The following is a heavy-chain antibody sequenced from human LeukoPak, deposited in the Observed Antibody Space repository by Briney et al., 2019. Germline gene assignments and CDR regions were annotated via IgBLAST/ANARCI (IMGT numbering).Heavy chain of an antibody. Sequence: GRSLRLSCAASGVTFSSYAMHWVRQAPGKGLEWVAVISYDGSNKYYADSVKGRFTISRDNSKNTLYLQMNSLRAEDTAVYYCARDHVEMATSSHYFDYWGQGTLVTVSS. CDR3: ARDHVEMATSSHYFDY. J-gene: IGHJ4*02. D-gene: IGHD5-24*01. CDR1: GVTFSSYA. CDR2: ISYDGSNK. V-gene: IGHV3-30*04.